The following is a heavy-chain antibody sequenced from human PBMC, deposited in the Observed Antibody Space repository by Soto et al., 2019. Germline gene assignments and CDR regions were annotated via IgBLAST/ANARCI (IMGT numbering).Heavy chain of an antibody. V-gene: IGHV1-69*01. D-gene: IGHD2-2*01. CDR3: ARSQGSSTSLEIYYYYYYGMDV. CDR2: IIPISGTA. J-gene: IGHJ6*02. Sequence: QVQLVQSGAEVKKPRSSVKVSCKASGGTFSSYAISWVRQAPGQGLEWMGGIIPISGTANYAQKFQGRVTITADESTSTAYMEPSSLRSEDTAVYYCARSQGSSTSLEIYYYYYYGMDVWGQGTTVTVSS. CDR1: GGTFSSYA.